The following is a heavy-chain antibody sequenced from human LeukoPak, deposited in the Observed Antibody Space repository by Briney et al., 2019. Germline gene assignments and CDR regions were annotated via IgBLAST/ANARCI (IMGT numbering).Heavy chain of an antibody. V-gene: IGHV4-59*01. J-gene: IGHJ4*02. D-gene: IGHD4-17*01. CDR2: IYYSGST. Sequence: SETLSLTCPVYGGSISSYYWSWIRQPPGKGLEWVGYIYYSGSTNYNPSLKSRAPIPVNTPKKQFSLKRSSLTAADTAVYYFAGTGDDYGIIFDYWGQGTLVTVSS. CDR3: AGTGDDYGIIFDY. CDR1: GGSISSYY.